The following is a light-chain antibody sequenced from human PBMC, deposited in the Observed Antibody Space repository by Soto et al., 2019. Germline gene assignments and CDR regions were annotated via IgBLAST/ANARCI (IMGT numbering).Light chain of an antibody. CDR3: QQRSRWPRGT. V-gene: IGKV3-11*01. CDR1: QNVGNN. Sequence: PGESATLSCRASQNVGNNLAWYQQKSGQAPRLLIYAASDRATGVPARFSGGMSGTDFTLTISSLEPEDFATYFCQQRSRWPRGTFGRGT. J-gene: IGKJ2*02. CDR2: AAS.